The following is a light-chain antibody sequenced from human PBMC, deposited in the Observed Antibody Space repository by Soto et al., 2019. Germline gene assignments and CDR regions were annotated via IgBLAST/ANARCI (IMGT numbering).Light chain of an antibody. CDR1: SSDIGAYNY. CDR2: EVN. Sequence: QSVLTQPPSASGSPGQSVTISCTGTSSDIGAYNYVSWFQQHPGEAPKLIISEVNKRPSGVPDRFSGSKSGNTASLTVSGLQAEDEADYYSTSYGGRDNLMFGGGTKLTVL. CDR3: TSYGGRDNLM. J-gene: IGLJ3*02. V-gene: IGLV2-8*01.